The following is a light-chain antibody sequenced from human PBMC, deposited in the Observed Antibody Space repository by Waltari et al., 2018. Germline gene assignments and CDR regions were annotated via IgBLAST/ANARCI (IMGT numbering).Light chain of an antibody. CDR3: LQSDNLPLT. J-gene: IGKJ4*01. CDR1: QDIRNY. V-gene: IGKV1-33*01. CDR2: DSS. Sequence: DIQMTQSPSSLSASVGDRVTITCQASQDIRNYLNEYQQKSGKAPKLLIYDSSNLETGVPSRFSGSGSGTDFSFTISSLQPEDIATYYCLQSDNLPLTFGGGTKVEIK.